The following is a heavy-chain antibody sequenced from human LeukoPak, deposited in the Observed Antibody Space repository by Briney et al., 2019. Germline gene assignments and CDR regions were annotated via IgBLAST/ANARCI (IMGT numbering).Heavy chain of an antibody. Sequence: SQTLSLTCTVSGGSLSSGSYYWSWIRQPAGKGLEWIGRIYTSGSTNYNPSLKSRVTISVDTSKNQFSLKLSSVTAADTAVYYCARGLVPAAISTWFDPWGQGTLVTVSS. CDR2: IYTSGST. V-gene: IGHV4-61*02. D-gene: IGHD2-2*01. CDR3: ARGLVPAAISTWFDP. CDR1: GGSLSSGSYY. J-gene: IGHJ5*02.